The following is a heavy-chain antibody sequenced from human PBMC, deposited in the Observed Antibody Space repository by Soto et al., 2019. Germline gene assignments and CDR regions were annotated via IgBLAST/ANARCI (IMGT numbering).Heavy chain of an antibody. Sequence: QVQLVESGGGVVQPGGSLRLSCAASGFSFCNYGMHWVRQAPGKGLEWVAVIWYDGTIKYHADSVKGRFTVSRDNSQNTLYLQMNSLRAEDTAVYYCTTDTNGPLNWGQGTLLTVSS. J-gene: IGHJ4*02. V-gene: IGHV3-33*01. CDR2: IWYDGTIK. CDR1: GFSFCNYG. CDR3: TTDTNGPLN. D-gene: IGHD2-8*01.